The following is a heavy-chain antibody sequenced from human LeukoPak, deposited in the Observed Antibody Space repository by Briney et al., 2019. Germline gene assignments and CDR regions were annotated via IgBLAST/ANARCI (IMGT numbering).Heavy chain of an antibody. V-gene: IGHV6-1*01. CDR2: TYYRSKWYN. Sequence: SQTLSLTCAISGDSVSSNSAAWNWIRQSPSRGLEWLGRTYYRSKWYNDYAVSVKSRITINPDTSKNQFSLQLNSVTPEDTAVYYCARDRYDSSGYYYVRTYYFDYWGQGTLVTVSS. D-gene: IGHD3-22*01. CDR1: GDSVSSNSAA. J-gene: IGHJ4*02. CDR3: ARDRYDSSGYYYVRTYYFDY.